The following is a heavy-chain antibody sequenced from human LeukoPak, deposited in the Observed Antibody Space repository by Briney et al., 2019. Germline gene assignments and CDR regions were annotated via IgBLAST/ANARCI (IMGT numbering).Heavy chain of an antibody. D-gene: IGHD2-8*01. CDR3: ARXSEYCTHARCYRPEDS. CDR2: INPDGSST. J-gene: IGHJ4*02. Sequence: GGSLRLSCAASGFTFNDYWMHWVRQAPGKGLVWVSRINPDGSSTAYADSVKGRFTISRDSAKNTLYLHMNSLRAEDTAVYYCARXSEYCTHARCYRPEDSWGQGTLVTVSS. CDR1: GFTFNDYW. V-gene: IGHV3-74*01.